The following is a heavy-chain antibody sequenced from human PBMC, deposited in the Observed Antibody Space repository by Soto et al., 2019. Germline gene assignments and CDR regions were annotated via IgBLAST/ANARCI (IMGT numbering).Heavy chain of an antibody. V-gene: IGHV3-23*01. CDR3: AKGGGYYTASYFDY. Sequence: EVQLLESGGGLVQPEGSLRLSCAASGFTFNNYAMSWVRQAPGKGLEWVSVISGGGGATYHADSVKGRFTISRDNSKNTLYLQMNSLRAEATAVYFCAKGGGYYTASYFDYRGQGTLVTVSS. D-gene: IGHD3-3*01. CDR1: GFTFNNYA. J-gene: IGHJ4*02. CDR2: ISGGGGAT.